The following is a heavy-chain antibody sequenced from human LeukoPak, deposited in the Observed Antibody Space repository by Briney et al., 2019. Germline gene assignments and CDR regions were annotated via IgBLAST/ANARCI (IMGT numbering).Heavy chain of an antibody. CDR3: VRRRYNYGFDS. J-gene: IGHJ4*02. V-gene: IGHV4-4*02. Sequence: PSGTLSLTCAVSGGSISSSNWWSWVRQPPGKGLEWIGEIYHSGSTNYNPSLKSRVTISVDTSKNQFSLKLSSVTAADTAVYYCVRRRYNYGFDSWGQGTLVTVSS. D-gene: IGHD5-18*01. CDR2: IYHSGST. CDR1: GGSISSSNW.